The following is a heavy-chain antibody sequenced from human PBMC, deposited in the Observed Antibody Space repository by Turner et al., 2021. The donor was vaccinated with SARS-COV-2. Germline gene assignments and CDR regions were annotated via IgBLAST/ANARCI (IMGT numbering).Heavy chain of an antibody. CDR2: ISSGGNT. Sequence: EVQRVEPGGGLIQPGGSLRLPCAASGFTVSSNYMSWVRQAPGKGLEWFSVISSGGNTYYADSVKGRLTISRDNSKNTLYLQMNSLRAEDTAVYYCARGGEFQLLHYYGMDVWGQGTTVTVSS. CDR3: ARGGEFQLLHYYGMDV. D-gene: IGHD2-2*01. J-gene: IGHJ6*02. V-gene: IGHV3-53*01. CDR1: GFTVSSNY.